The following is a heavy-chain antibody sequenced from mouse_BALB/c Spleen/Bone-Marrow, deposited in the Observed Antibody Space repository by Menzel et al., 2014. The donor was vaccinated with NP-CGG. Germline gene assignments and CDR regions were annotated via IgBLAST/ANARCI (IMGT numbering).Heavy chain of an antibody. CDR1: GFNIKDTY. CDR2: IDPANGNT. Sequence: EVQLQQSGAELVKPGASVKLSCTASGFNIKDTYMHWVKQRPEQGLEWIGRIDPANGNTKYDPKSQGKATITADTSSNTAYLQLSSLTSEDTAVYYCASYYYGRAWFAYWGQGTLATVSA. J-gene: IGHJ3*01. CDR3: ASYYYGRAWFAY. V-gene: IGHV14-3*02. D-gene: IGHD1-1*01.